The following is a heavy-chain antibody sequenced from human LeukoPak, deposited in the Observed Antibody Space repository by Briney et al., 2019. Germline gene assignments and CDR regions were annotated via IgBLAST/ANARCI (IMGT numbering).Heavy chain of an antibody. CDR2: IYYSGST. Sequence: PSETLSLTCTVSGGSISSYYWSWIRQPPGKGLEWIGYIYYSGSTNYNPSLKSRVTISVDTSKNQFSLKLSSVTAADTAVYYCARAYGTTVAYYFDYWGQGTLVTASS. D-gene: IGHD4-23*01. CDR1: GGSISSYY. J-gene: IGHJ4*02. V-gene: IGHV4-59*08. CDR3: ARAYGTTVAYYFDY.